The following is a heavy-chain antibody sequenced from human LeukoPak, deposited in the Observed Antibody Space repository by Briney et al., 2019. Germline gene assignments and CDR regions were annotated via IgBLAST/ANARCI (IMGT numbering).Heavy chain of an antibody. Sequence: PGGSLRLSCAASGFTFSSYEMNWVRQAPGKGLEWVSYISSSGSTIYYADSVKGRFTISRDNAKNSLYLQMNSLRAEDTAAYYCARQSLRLGENPWGQGTLVTVSS. V-gene: IGHV3-48*03. CDR2: ISSSGSTI. D-gene: IGHD3-16*01. J-gene: IGHJ5*02. CDR1: GFTFSSYE. CDR3: ARQSLRLGENP.